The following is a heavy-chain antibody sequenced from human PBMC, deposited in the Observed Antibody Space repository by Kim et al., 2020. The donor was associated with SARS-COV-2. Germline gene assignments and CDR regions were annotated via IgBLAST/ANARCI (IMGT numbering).Heavy chain of an antibody. J-gene: IGHJ4*02. D-gene: IGHD6-19*01. CDR3: AKDHPSPGWPTFGD. CDR2: ITNNNGKT. Sequence: GGSLRLSCAASGFAVNRFAMNWVRQAPGKGLEWISAITNNNGKTYYQDSVKGRFTISRDESKNIVYLHMSSLRVEDTAVYYCAKDHPSPGWPTFGDWGQGTLVAVSS. CDR1: GFAVNRFA. V-gene: IGHV3-23*01.